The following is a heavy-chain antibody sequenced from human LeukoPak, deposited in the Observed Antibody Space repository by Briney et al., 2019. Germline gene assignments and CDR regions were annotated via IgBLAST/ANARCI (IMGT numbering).Heavy chain of an antibody. J-gene: IGHJ3*02. CDR3: ARGRGVVVPAAPTGDPFDI. CDR1: GGSISSSY. V-gene: IGHV4-4*07. CDR2: IFTSGTT. D-gene: IGHD2-2*01. Sequence: PSETLSLTCTVSGGSISSSYWSWIRQPAGKGLEWIGRIFTSGTTEYNPSLKSRVTMSVDTSKNQFSLKLTSVTAADTAVYYCARGRGVVVPAAPTGDPFDIWGQGTMVTVSS.